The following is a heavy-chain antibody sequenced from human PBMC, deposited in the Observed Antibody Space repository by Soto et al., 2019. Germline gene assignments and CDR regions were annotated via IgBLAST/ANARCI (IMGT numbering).Heavy chain of an antibody. CDR1: GFSLSARGMG. J-gene: IGHJ4*02. D-gene: IGHD5-12*01. CDR3: AHMSRGRKYYFPF. Sequence: GSGPTLVNPTQTLTLTCTFSGFSLSARGMGVGWIRQPPGKALERLALIYWDADKWYSPSLRSRLTITEDTPKNQVVLTMTNMDPVDTATYYFAHMSRGRKYYFPFWGPGILVTVSS. V-gene: IGHV2-5*02. CDR2: IYWDADK.